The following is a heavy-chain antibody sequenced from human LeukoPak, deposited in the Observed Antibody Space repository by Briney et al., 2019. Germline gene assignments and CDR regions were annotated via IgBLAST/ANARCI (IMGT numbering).Heavy chain of an antibody. J-gene: IGHJ4*02. Sequence: PSETLSLTCTVSGGSLRSSGYYWGWVRQPPGKGREWIGSIYYSGNTYYNESLKSRVTMSTGTSQKEFSLKLSSVTAADTAIYYCAKTGYDLEFDSWGQGTLVTVSS. CDR1: GGSLRSSGYY. CDR3: AKTGYDLEFDS. V-gene: IGHV4-39*01. CDR2: IYYSGNT. D-gene: IGHD5-12*01.